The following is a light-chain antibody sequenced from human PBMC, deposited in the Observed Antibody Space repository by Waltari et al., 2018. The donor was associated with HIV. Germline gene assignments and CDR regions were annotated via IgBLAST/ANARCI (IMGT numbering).Light chain of an antibody. V-gene: IGLV2-23*02. CDR3: CSYAGSSTLV. J-gene: IGLJ3*02. Sequence: QSALTQPASVSGSPGQSITISCIGTSSDVGSYTIFSWYQQPHGKAPKLMIYEVSKRPSGVSNRFSGSKSGNTASLTISGLQAEDEADYYCCSYAGSSTLVFGGGTKLTVL. CDR1: SSDVGSYTI. CDR2: EVS.